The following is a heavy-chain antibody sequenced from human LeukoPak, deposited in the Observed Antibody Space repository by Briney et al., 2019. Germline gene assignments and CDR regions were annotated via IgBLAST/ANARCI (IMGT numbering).Heavy chain of an antibody. CDR2: ISSSSSTI. D-gene: IGHD6-13*01. CDR1: GFTFSSYS. V-gene: IGHV3-48*01. J-gene: IGHJ5*02. CDR3: EREIAAAGTGNWFDP. Sequence: GGSLRLSCAASGFTFSSYSMNWVRQAPGKGLEWVSYISSSSSTIYYADSVKGRFTISRDNAKNSLYLQMNSLRAEDTAVYYCEREIAAAGTGNWFDPWGQGTLVTVSS.